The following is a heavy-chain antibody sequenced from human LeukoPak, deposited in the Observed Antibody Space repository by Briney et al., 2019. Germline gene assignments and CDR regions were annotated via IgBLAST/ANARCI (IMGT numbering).Heavy chain of an antibody. J-gene: IGHJ3*02. CDR1: GGSISSYY. CDR3: ARVSYYDSSGYYAPDQALGAFDI. Sequence: SETLSLTCTVSGGSISSYYWSWIRQPPGKGLEWIGYIYYSGSTNYNPSLKSRVTISVDTSKNQFSLKLSSVTAADTAVYYCARVSYYDSSGYYAPDQALGAFDIWGQGTMVTVSS. CDR2: IYYSGST. D-gene: IGHD3-22*01. V-gene: IGHV4-59*01.